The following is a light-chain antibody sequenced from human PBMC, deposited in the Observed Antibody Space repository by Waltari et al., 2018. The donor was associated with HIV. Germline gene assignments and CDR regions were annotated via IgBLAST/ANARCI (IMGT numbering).Light chain of an antibody. CDR1: SSNIGAGYD. CDR3: QSYDSSLSGYV. CDR2: GNT. J-gene: IGLJ1*01. Sequence: QSVLTQPPSVSGAPGQRVAISCTGSSSNIGAGYDVHWYQQLPGTAPKLLIYGNTNRPSGVPVRFSGSKAGTSASLAITGLQAEDEADYFCQSYDSSLSGYVFGTGTKVTVL. V-gene: IGLV1-40*01.